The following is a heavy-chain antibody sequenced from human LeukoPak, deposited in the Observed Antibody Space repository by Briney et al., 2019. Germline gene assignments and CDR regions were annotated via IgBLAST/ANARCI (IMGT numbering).Heavy chain of an antibody. Sequence: PSETLSLTCTVSGGSISSSSYYWGWIRQPPGKGLEWIGSIYYSGSTYYNPSLKSRVTILVDKSKNQYSLKLRSVTAADTAVYYCARGDIVVFVYMDVWGKGTTVTVSS. V-gene: IGHV4-39*07. CDR1: GGSISSSSYY. CDR2: IYYSGST. D-gene: IGHD2-15*01. CDR3: ARGDIVVFVYMDV. J-gene: IGHJ6*03.